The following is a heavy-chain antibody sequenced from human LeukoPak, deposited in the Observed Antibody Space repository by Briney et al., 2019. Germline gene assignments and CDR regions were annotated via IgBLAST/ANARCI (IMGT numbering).Heavy chain of an antibody. D-gene: IGHD6-19*01. CDR3: ARAYGTGWYQAVDY. Sequence: GGSLRLSCAASGFTFSNYWMHWVRQAPGKGLVWVARINNDESDTNYADSVRGRFTVSRDNAKNTLYLQINSLKVEDTAIYYCARAYGTGWYQAVDYWGQGVLVTVS. CDR2: INNDESDT. J-gene: IGHJ4*02. V-gene: IGHV3-74*01. CDR1: GFTFSNYW.